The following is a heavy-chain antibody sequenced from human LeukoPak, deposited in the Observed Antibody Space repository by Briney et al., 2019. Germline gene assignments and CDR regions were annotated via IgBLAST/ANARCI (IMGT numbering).Heavy chain of an antibody. CDR2: INPSGGST. J-gene: IGHJ4*02. Sequence: ASVKVSCKASGYTFTSYYMHWVRQAPGQGLEWMGIINPSGGSTSYAQKFQGRVTMTRDTSTSTVYMELSSLRSDDTAVYYCARDTSCGSSSCYGDYWGQGTLVIVSS. CDR3: ARDTSCGSSSCYGDY. V-gene: IGHV1-46*01. CDR1: GYTFTSYY. D-gene: IGHD2-2*01.